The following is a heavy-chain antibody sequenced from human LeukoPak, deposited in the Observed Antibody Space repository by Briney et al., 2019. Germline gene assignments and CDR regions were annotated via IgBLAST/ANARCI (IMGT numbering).Heavy chain of an antibody. Sequence: GGSLRLSCAASGFTFSSYAMHWVRQAPGEGLEWVAVISYDGSNKYYADSVKGRFTISRDNSKNTLYLQMNSLRAEDTAVYYCAKERSSGWYYFDYWGQGTLVTVSS. CDR2: ISYDGSNK. CDR3: AKERSSGWYYFDY. J-gene: IGHJ4*02. V-gene: IGHV3-30-3*01. CDR1: GFTFSSYA. D-gene: IGHD6-19*01.